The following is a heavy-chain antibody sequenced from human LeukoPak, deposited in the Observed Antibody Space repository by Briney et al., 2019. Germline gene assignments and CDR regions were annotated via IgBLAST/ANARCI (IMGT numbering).Heavy chain of an antibody. D-gene: IGHD1-26*01. CDR3: ARDSGGIDY. CDR2: IYYSGST. CDR1: GGSISSYY. V-gene: IGHV4-59*01. Sequence: PSETLSLTCTVSGGSISSYYWSWIRQPPGKGLEWIGYIYYSGSTNYNPSLKSRVTISVDTSKNQFSLKLSSVTAADTAVHYCARDSGGIDYWGQGTLVTVSS. J-gene: IGHJ4*02.